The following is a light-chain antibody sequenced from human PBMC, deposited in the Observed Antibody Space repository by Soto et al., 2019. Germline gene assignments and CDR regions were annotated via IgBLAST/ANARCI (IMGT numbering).Light chain of an antibody. CDR2: EVT. V-gene: IGLV2-11*01. J-gene: IGLJ2*01. CDR1: SNNY. Sequence: QSALTQPRSVSGSPGQSVTISCNGISNNYVSWYQQQPGKVPKVIVYEVTLRPSVFSDRFSGSRSGNTASLAISGLRAEDEADYNCCSYSGTYTEVVFGGGIKLTVL. CDR3: CSYSGTYTEVV.